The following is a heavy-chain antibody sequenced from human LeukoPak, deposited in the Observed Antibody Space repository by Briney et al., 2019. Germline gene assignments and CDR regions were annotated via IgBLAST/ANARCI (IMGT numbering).Heavy chain of an antibody. J-gene: IGHJ3*02. V-gene: IGHV4-4*02. D-gene: IGHD6-19*01. Sequence: SETLSLTCAVSGGSISSSNSWSWVRQPPRKGLEGIGEIYHSGSTNYNPSLKSRVTISVDKSKNQFSLKLSSVTAADTAVYYCARASAVAGIDALDIWGPRTMVTVSS. CDR3: ARASAVAGIDALDI. CDR2: IYHSGST. CDR1: GGSISSSNS.